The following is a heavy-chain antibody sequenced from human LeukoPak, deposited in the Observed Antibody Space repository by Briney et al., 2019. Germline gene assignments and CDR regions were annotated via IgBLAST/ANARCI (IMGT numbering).Heavy chain of an antibody. J-gene: IGHJ4*02. D-gene: IGHD2-2*01. CDR1: GFTFTRNA. Sequence: GGSLRLSCAASGFTFTRNAMAWVRQAPGKGLEWVSAIDGSGGTTFYADSVKGRVTISRVQSTNAVYLQMNSLRADDTAVYYCAKAHCSSTSCSRADNWGQGTLVTVSS. CDR3: AKAHCSSTSCSRADN. CDR2: IDGSGGTT. V-gene: IGHV3-23*01.